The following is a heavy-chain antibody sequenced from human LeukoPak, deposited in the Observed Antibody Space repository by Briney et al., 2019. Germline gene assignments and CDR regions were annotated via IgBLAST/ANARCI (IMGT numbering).Heavy chain of an antibody. CDR1: GFTFRSYS. J-gene: IGHJ4*02. V-gene: IGHV3-21*01. D-gene: IGHD3-22*01. Sequence: PGGSLRLSCAASGFTFRSYSMNWVRQAPGKGLEWVSSISSSSIYIYYADSVKGRFTISRDNPKNSLYLQMNSLRAEDTAVYYCASDSSGFYWGQGTLVTVSS. CDR2: ISSSSIYI. CDR3: ASDSSGFY.